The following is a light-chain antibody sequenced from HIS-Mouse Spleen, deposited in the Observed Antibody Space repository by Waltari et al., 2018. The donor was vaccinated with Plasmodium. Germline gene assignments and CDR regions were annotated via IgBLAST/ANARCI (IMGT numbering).Light chain of an antibody. V-gene: IGLV2-14*01. Sequence: QPASVSGSPGQSITLSCTGPSSDVGGYNYVSWYQQHPGKAPKLMIYEVSNRPSGVSNRFSGSKSGNTASLTISGLQAEDEADYYCSSYTSSSTRVFGGGTKLTVL. J-gene: IGLJ2*01. CDR2: EVS. CDR3: SSYTSSSTRV. CDR1: SSDVGGYNY.